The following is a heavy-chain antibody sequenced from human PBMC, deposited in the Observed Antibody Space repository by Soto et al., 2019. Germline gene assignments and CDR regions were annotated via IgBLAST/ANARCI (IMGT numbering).Heavy chain of an antibody. CDR1: GGSFSGYY. CDR3: ARWWSAAANFDY. J-gene: IGHJ4*02. V-gene: IGHV4-34*01. Sequence: SETLSLTCAVYGGSFSGYYWSWIRQPPGKGLEWIGEINHSGSTNYNPSLKSRVTISVDTSKNQFSLKLSSVTAADTAVYYCARWWSAAANFDYWGQGTLVTVSS. CDR2: INHSGST. D-gene: IGHD6-13*01.